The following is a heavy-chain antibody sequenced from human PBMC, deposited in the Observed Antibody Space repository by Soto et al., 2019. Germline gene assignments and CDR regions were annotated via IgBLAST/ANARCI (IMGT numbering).Heavy chain of an antibody. CDR2: ISTYDGNT. CDR1: GYTFFTYG. CDR3: ARKSGSSSWFDP. Sequence: ASVKVSCKASGYTFFTYGITWVRQAPGQGLEWMGWISTYDGNTDYAQKLQGRVTMTTDTSTRTAYMELRSLRSDDTAVYYCARKSGSSSWFDPWGLGTLVTVSS. J-gene: IGHJ5*02. V-gene: IGHV1-18*01. D-gene: IGHD6-6*01.